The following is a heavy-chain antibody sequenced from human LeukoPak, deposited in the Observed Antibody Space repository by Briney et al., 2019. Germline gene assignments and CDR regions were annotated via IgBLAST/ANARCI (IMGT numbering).Heavy chain of an antibody. D-gene: IGHD2-2*02. J-gene: IGHJ3*02. CDR3: VKAGYCSSTSCYSAFDM. CDR1: GFTFSSSA. CDR2: ISSNGGST. Sequence: GGSLRLSCSASGFTFSSSAMHWVRQAPGKGLEYVSAISSNGGSTYYADSVKGRFTISRDNSKNALYLQMGSLRAEDTAVYYCVKAGYCSSTSCYSAFDMWGQGTMVTVSS. V-gene: IGHV3-64D*06.